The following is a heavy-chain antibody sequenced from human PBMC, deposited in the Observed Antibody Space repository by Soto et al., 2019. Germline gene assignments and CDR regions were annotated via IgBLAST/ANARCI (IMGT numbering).Heavy chain of an antibody. CDR3: ARGYSYGPNWESDALDI. CDR2: ISYHGSTE. J-gene: IGHJ3*02. Sequence: QGQRVGSGGGVSRLGRPLSPWGAAPGLSLSIYAIHWFGQAPAKGLEWSAVISYHGSTEYYGDSVKGRFTISRDNSKNTLYLQMYSLRPEDTAIYYCARGYSYGPNWESDALDIWGQGAMVTVSS. CDR1: GLSLSIYA. D-gene: IGHD5-18*01. V-gene: IGHV3-30-3*01.